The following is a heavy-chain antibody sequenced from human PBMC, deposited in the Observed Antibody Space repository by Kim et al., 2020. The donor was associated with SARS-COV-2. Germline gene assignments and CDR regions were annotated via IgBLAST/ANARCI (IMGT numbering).Heavy chain of an antibody. V-gene: IGHV3-49*04. CDR1: GFTFGDYA. J-gene: IGHJ6*02. CDR2: IRSKAYGGTT. CDR3: TRDAGSYGFLEWLEYGMDV. D-gene: IGHD3-3*01. Sequence: GGSLRLFCTASGFTFGDYAMSWVRQAPGKGLEWVGFIRSKAYGGTTEYAASVKGRFTISRDDSKSIAYLQMNSLKTEDTAVYYCTRDAGSYGFLEWLEYGMDVWGQGTTVTVSS.